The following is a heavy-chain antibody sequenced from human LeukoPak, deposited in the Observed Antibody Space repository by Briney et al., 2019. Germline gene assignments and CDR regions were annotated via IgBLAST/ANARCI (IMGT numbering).Heavy chain of an antibody. CDR1: GFAFSSYV. Sequence: PGGSLRLSCEVSGFAFSSYVMSWVRRAPRNGLEWVSAIDSNGVTTNYADSVKGRFTISRDNSKNTLYLQLSSLRVEDTAVYYCAKVDAYQLPPDYFDYWGQGTLVTVSS. CDR2: IDSNGVTT. J-gene: IGHJ4*02. CDR3: AKVDAYQLPPDYFDY. D-gene: IGHD2-2*01. V-gene: IGHV3-23*01.